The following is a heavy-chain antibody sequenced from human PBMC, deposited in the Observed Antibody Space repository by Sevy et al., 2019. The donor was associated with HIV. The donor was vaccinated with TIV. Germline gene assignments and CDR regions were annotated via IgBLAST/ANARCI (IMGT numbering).Heavy chain of an antibody. CDR3: TREGKAFGY. D-gene: IGHD3-10*01. V-gene: IGHV3-73*01. Sequence: GGSLRLSCAASGFTFSGSAMHWVRQASGKGLEWVGRIRSKANSYATAYAASVKGRFTISRDDSKNTAYLQMNSLKTEDTAGYYCTREGKAFGYWGQGTLVTVSS. J-gene: IGHJ4*02. CDR1: GFTFSGSA. CDR2: IRSKANSYAT.